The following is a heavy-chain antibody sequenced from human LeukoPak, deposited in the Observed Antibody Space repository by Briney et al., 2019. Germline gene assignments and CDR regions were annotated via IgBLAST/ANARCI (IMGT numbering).Heavy chain of an antibody. V-gene: IGHV3-23*01. J-gene: IGHJ5*01. CDR3: AKRGVVVRVFLVGFHKEAYYFDS. CDR2: ISGSGGAT. D-gene: IGHD3-10*01. Sequence: GGSLRLSCEVSGITLSNYGMTWVRQAPGKGLEWVAGISGSGGATNYADSVKGRFSICRDNPKNTLYLQMNSLRPDDTAVYFCAKRGVVVRVFLVGFHKEAYYFDSWGHGARVTVSS. CDR1: GITLSNYG.